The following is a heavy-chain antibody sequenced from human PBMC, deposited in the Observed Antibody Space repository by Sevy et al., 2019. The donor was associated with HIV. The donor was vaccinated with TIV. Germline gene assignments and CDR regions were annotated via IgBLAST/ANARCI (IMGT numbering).Heavy chain of an antibody. CDR2: IYSGGST. Sequence: GGSPRLSCAASGFTVSSNYMSWVRQAPGKGLEWVSVIYSGGSTYYADSVKGRFTISRDNSKNTLYLQMNSLRAEDTAVYYCAALRPYYYYGMDVWGQGTTVTVSS. CDR3: AALRPYYYYGMDV. V-gene: IGHV3-53*01. D-gene: IGHD2-15*01. J-gene: IGHJ6*02. CDR1: GFTVSSNY.